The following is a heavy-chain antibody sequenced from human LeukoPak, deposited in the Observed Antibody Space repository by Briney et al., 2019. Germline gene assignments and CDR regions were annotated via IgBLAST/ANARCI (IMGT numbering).Heavy chain of an antibody. J-gene: IGHJ4*02. CDR3: ARKRPNYFDY. V-gene: IGHV3-23*01. CDR2: ISGSGGST. CDR1: GFTFSSYA. Sequence: GGSLRLSCAASGFTFSSYAMSWVRQAPGKGLEWVSAISGSGGSTYYADSVKGRFTISRDNAENSLYLQTNSLRAEDTALYYCARKRPNYFDYWGQGTLVTVSS.